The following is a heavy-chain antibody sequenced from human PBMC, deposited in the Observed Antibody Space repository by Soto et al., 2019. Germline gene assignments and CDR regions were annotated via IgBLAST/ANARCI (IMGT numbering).Heavy chain of an antibody. V-gene: IGHV3-7*01. CDR1: GFTFSSYW. Sequence: GGSLRLSCAASGFTFSSYWMSWVRQAPGKGLEWVANIKQDGSEKYYVDSVKGRFTISRDNAKNSLYLQMNSLRAEDTAVYYCARTVPAAPDPYYYYYGMDVWGQGTTVTVSS. CDR3: ARTVPAAPDPYYYYYGMDV. D-gene: IGHD2-2*01. J-gene: IGHJ6*02. CDR2: IKQDGSEK.